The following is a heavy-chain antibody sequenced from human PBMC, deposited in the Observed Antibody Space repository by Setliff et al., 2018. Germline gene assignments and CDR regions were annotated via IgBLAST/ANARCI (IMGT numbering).Heavy chain of an antibody. CDR1: GGTFSDYH. CDR3: ASCRYQVPYDY. Sequence: SETLSLTCAAYGGTFSDYHWTWIRQSPEKGLEWIGEINHRGSINYNPSLKSRVTISIDTSKDQFSLKLISMTAADTAVYYCASCRYQVPYDYWGQGSLVTVSS. V-gene: IGHV4-34*01. J-gene: IGHJ4*02. D-gene: IGHD2-2*01. CDR2: INHRGSI.